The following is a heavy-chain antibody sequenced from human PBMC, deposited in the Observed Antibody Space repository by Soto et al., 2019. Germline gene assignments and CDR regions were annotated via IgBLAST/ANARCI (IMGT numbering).Heavy chain of an antibody. J-gene: IGHJ4*02. CDR2: ISAYNGNT. D-gene: IGHD1-26*01. V-gene: IGHV1-18*01. CDR1: GYTFTSYG. CDR3: AGDQGGSYYY. Sequence: QVQLVQSGAEVKKPGASVKFSCKASGYTFTSYGISWVRQAPGQGLEWMGWISAYNGNTNYAQKLQGRDTMTTDTSTSRDYMELRSLRSDDTALYYCAGDQGGSYYYWGQGALVTVSS.